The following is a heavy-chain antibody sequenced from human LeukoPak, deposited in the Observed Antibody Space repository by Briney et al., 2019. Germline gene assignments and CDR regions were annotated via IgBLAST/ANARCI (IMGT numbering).Heavy chain of an antibody. Sequence: ASVKVSCKASGGTFISHAISWVRQAPGQGLEWMGRIIPIFGIANYAQKFQGRVMITADKSTSTAYMELSSLRSEDTAVYYCASEPGYCSSTSCYSWFDPWGQGTLVTVSS. CDR1: GGTFISHA. CDR2: IIPIFGIA. J-gene: IGHJ5*02. V-gene: IGHV1-69*04. CDR3: ASEPGYCSSTSCYSWFDP. D-gene: IGHD2-2*02.